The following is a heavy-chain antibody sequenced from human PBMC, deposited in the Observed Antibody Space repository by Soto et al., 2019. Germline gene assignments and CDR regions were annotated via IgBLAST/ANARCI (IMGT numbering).Heavy chain of an antibody. Sequence: QVQLVESGGGVVQPGRSLRLSCAASGFNFSSYGMRWVRQAPGNGLEWVAVISYDGSNKYYADSVKGRFTISRDNSKNTLFLQMNSLRAEDTAVYYCAKDLLRPGRAYGMDVWGQGTTVTVSS. CDR2: ISYDGSNK. V-gene: IGHV3-30*18. CDR1: GFNFSSYG. CDR3: AKDLLRPGRAYGMDV. J-gene: IGHJ6*02. D-gene: IGHD6-25*01.